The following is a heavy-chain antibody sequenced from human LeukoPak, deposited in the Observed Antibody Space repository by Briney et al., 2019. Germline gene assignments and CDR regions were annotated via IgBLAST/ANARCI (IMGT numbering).Heavy chain of an antibody. CDR2: INHSGST. J-gene: IGHJ2*01. D-gene: IGHD3-22*01. CDR1: GGSFSGYY. Sequence: PSETLSLTCAVYGGSFSGYYWSWIRQPPGKGLEWIGEINHSGSTNYNPSLKSRVTISVDTSKNQSSLKLSSVTAADTAVYYCARGLDYYDSSGYYVYWYFDLWGRGTLVTVSS. V-gene: IGHV4-34*01. CDR3: ARGLDYYDSSGYYVYWYFDL.